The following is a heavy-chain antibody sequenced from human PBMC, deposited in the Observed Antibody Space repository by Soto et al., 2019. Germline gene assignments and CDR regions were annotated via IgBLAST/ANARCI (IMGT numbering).Heavy chain of an antibody. CDR3: VRAYGFGELY. Sequence: EVQLVEAGGGVVQPGGSLRLSCEASGFTFSNYEMNWVRQAPGKGLEWISYITTSGGTIYYADSVKGRFTISRDNAKSSLYLQMTSLNAEDTAVYYCVRAYGFGELYWGQGTLVTVSS. CDR1: GFTFSNYE. V-gene: IGHV3-48*03. CDR2: ITTSGGTI. J-gene: IGHJ4*02. D-gene: IGHD3-10*01.